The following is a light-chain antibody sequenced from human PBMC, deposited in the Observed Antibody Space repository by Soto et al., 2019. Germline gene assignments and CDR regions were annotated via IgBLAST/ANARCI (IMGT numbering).Light chain of an antibody. CDR3: QQYYSYPPA. CDR2: AAS. V-gene: IGKV1-8*01. J-gene: IGKJ1*01. CDR1: QGISSY. Sequence: VTITCRASQGISSYLAWYQQKPGKAPKLLIYAASTLQSGVPSRLSGSGSGTDFTLTISCLQSEDFATYYCQQYYSYPPAFGQGTKVDIK.